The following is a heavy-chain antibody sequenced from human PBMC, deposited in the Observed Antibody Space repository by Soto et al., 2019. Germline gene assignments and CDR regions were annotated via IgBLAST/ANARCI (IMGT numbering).Heavy chain of an antibody. Sequence: SLMVSCAASGFRFSNHGMQLVGQARGKGLEWVAVISYDGNVKYYTDSVEGRFTISRDNSQSTLFLQMDSLRPEEAAVYYCAKDLKVSGGFHGSLNYYYGMDVWGQGTTVTVSS. CDR3: AKDLKVSGGFHGSLNYYYGMDV. CDR1: GFRFSNHG. D-gene: IGHD3-10*01. V-gene: IGHV3-30*18. CDR2: ISYDGNVK. J-gene: IGHJ6*02.